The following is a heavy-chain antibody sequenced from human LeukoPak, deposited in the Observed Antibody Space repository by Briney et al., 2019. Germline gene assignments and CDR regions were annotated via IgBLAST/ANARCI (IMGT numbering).Heavy chain of an antibody. Sequence: GGSLRLSCAASGFTFSSYGMHWVRQAPGKGLEWVAFIRYDGSNKYYADSVKGRFTISRDNSKNTLYLQMNSLRAEDTAVYYCAMADYSTYYFDYWGQGTLVTVSS. CDR1: GFTFSSYG. CDR2: IRYDGSNK. D-gene: IGHD4-11*01. J-gene: IGHJ4*02. V-gene: IGHV3-30*02. CDR3: AMADYSTYYFDY.